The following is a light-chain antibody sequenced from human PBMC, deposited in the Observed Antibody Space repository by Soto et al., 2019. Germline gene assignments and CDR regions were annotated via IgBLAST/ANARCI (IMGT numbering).Light chain of an antibody. J-gene: IGKJ3*01. CDR3: QQRSKWPLT. CDR1: QSVSSY. V-gene: IGKV3-11*01. CDR2: DAT. Sequence: EIVLTQSPATLSLSPGERATLSCRASQSVSSYLACYQQKPGQAPRLLIYDATNRATGIPAGFSGSGSGTASTLPISSLEPEDFAVYYGQQRSKWPLTFGPGTKVDI.